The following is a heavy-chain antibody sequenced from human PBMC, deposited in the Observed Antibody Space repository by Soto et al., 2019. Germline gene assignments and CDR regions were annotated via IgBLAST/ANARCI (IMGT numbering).Heavy chain of an antibody. V-gene: IGHV1-46*01. J-gene: IGHJ3*02. CDR2: INPSGGST. CDR3: ARDQGDSSGYYPPAFDI. Sequence: GASVKVSCKASGYTFTSYYMHWVRQAPGQGLEWMGIINPSGGSTSYAQKFRGRVTMTRDTSTSTVYMELSSLRSEDTAVYYCARDQGDSSGYYPPAFDIWGQGTMVTVSS. CDR1: GYTFTSYY. D-gene: IGHD3-22*01.